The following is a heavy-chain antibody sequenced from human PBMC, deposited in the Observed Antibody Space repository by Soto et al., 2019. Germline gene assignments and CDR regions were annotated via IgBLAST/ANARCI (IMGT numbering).Heavy chain of an antibody. CDR1: GFTFISYA. Sequence: GGSLRLSCAASGFTFISYAMSWVRQAPWKGLEWVSAISGSGGSTYYADSVKGRFTISRDNSKNTLYLQMNSLRAEDTAVYYCAKIEIVVVPAAIGYFQHWGQGTLVTVSS. V-gene: IGHV3-23*01. CDR3: AKIEIVVVPAAIGYFQH. CDR2: ISGSGGST. J-gene: IGHJ1*01. D-gene: IGHD2-2*01.